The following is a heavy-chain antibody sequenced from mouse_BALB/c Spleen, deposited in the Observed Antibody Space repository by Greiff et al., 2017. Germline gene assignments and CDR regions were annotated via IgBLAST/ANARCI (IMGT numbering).Heavy chain of an antibody. Sequence: VQLQQSGAELVKPGASVKLSCTASGFNIKDTYMHWVKQRPEQGLEWIGRIDPANGNTKYDPKFQGKATITADTSSNTAYLQLSSLTSEDTAVYYCARESTSRATGFAYWGQGTLVTVSA. V-gene: IGHV14-3*02. D-gene: IGHD3-3*01. CDR3: ARESTSRATGFAY. J-gene: IGHJ3*01. CDR2: IDPANGNT. CDR1: GFNIKDTY.